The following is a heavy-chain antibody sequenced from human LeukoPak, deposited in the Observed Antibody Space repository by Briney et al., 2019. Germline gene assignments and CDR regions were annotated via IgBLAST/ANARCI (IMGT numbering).Heavy chain of an antibody. CDR1: GLTFSDAG. V-gene: IGHV3-15*01. CDR3: TTGFDGIVVWSHKPSDY. D-gene: IGHD3-22*01. J-gene: IGHJ4*02. Sequence: GGSLRLSCATSGLTFSDAGMTRVRQAPGRGLECLGGIKSNADGGTTDYAVPVKGRFSIPRDDSKNTMYLQMNSLKTEDTGVYYCTTGFDGIVVWSHKPSDYWGQGTLVTVSS. CDR2: IKSNADGGTT.